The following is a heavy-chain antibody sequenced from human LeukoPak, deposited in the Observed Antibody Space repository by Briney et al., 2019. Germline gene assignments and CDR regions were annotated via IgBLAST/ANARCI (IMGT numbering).Heavy chain of an antibody. CDR3: ARGEDGDYYFQH. CDR2: INHSGSS. V-gene: IGHV4-34*01. Sequence: SETLSLTCAVYGGSFSGYYWSWIRQPPGKGLEWIGEINHSGSSNYNPSLKSRVSISVDTSKNQFSLKLSSVTAADTAVYYCARGEDGDYYFQHWGRGTLVSVPS. CDR1: GGSFSGYY. D-gene: IGHD4-17*01. J-gene: IGHJ1*01.